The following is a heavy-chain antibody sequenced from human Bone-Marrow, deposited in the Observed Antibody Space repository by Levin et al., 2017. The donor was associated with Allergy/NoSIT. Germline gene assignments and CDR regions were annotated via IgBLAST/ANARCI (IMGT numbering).Heavy chain of an antibody. V-gene: IGHV3-74*01. CDR3: ARISCDGDCSGRDWYFDL. CDR2: INADGSRT. D-gene: IGHD2-21*02. CDR1: GFTFSSYW. Sequence: GESLKISCVASGFTFSSYWMHWVRQLPGKGPVWVSRINADGSRTYYADSVKGRFTISRDNADNTVHLQMNSLRAEDTAVYYCARISCDGDCSGRDWYFDLWGRGTLVTVS. J-gene: IGHJ2*01.